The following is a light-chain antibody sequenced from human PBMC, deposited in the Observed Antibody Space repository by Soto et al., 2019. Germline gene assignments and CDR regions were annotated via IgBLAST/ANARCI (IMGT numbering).Light chain of an antibody. V-gene: IGKV3-20*01. CDR1: QSLSSRY. Sequence: EIVLTQSPGTLSLSPGERATLSCRASQSLSSRYLACYQQKPGRAVRLLIHGAFSRATGIPDRFSGSVSGTEFTLPISRLEPEDFAVYYCQQYGSSPLTFGGGTKVEIK. CDR2: GAF. J-gene: IGKJ4*01. CDR3: QQYGSSPLT.